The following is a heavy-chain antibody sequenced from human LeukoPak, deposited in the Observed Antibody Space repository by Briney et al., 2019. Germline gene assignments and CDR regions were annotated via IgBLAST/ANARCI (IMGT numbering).Heavy chain of an antibody. CDR1: GFTFSKYA. V-gene: IGHV3-23*01. J-gene: IGHJ4*02. CDR2: ISGTGITT. Sequence: GGSLRLSCAASGFTFSKYAMTWVRQAPWKGLECVSAISGTGITTYYADFVKGRFTISRDNSKNTLYLQMNSLRAEDAAIYHGASHNHYFDFYSGFLDYWGQGTLVTVSS. CDR3: ASHNHYFDFYSGFLDY. D-gene: IGHD3-3*01.